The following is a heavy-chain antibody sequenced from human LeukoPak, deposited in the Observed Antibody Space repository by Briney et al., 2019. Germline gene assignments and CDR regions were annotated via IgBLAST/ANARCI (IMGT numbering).Heavy chain of an antibody. V-gene: IGHV3-23*01. Sequence: GGSLRLSCAASGFTFSIYDLSWVRQAPGKGLECVSAIDRGVGSTYYADSVKGRFTISRDNSKNTLYLQMNNLRVDDTAVYYCTKKGQADDGGEPDWGQGTLVTVSS. CDR2: IDRGVGST. CDR3: TKKGQADDGGEPD. CDR1: GFTFSIYD. D-gene: IGHD3-10*01. J-gene: IGHJ4*02.